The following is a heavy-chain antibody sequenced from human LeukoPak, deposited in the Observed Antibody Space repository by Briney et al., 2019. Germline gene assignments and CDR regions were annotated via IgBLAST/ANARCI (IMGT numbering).Heavy chain of an antibody. V-gene: IGHV3-53*01. CDR1: GFTVSSNY. J-gene: IGHJ4*02. CDR3: ARDGDYGDYVYDY. Sequence: GGSLRLSCAASGFTVSSNYMSWVRQAPGKGLEWVSVIYSGGSTYYADSVKGRFTISRDNPKNTLYLQMNSLRAEDTAVYYCARDGDYGDYVYDYWGQGTLVTVSS. D-gene: IGHD4-17*01. CDR2: IYSGGST.